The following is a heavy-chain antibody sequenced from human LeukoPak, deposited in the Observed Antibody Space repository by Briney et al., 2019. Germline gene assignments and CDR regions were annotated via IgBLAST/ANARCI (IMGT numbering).Heavy chain of an antibody. CDR1: GFTLNIYA. J-gene: IGHJ4*02. CDR2: ISVSGGST. D-gene: IGHD3-22*01. CDR3: AKTNPSGYLDY. V-gene: IGHV3-23*01. Sequence: GGSLRLPCAASGFTLNIYATSWVRHAPGEALECGSAISVSGGSTDYADSVKGRFRISSVNSKNTLYLQMNSRRAEDTAVYYCAKTNPSGYLDYWGQGTLVTVSS.